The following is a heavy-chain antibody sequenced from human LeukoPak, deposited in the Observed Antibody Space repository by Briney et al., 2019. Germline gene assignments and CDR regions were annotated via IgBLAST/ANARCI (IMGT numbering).Heavy chain of an antibody. Sequence: PGGSLRLSCAASGFTFSSYGMHWVRQAPGKGLEWVAVISYDGSNKYYADSVKGRFTISRDNSKNTLWLQMNSLRADDTAVYYCARGPPSLGYCSGGSCYPLHYGMDVWGQGTTVTVSS. V-gene: IGHV3-30*03. CDR1: GFTFSSYG. J-gene: IGHJ6*02. D-gene: IGHD2-15*01. CDR2: ISYDGSNK. CDR3: ARGPPSLGYCSGGSCYPLHYGMDV.